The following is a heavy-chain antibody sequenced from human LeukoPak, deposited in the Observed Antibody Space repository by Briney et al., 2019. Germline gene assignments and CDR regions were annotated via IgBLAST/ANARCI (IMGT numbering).Heavy chain of an antibody. CDR2: INHSGST. CDR1: GGSFSGYY. J-gene: IGHJ4*02. D-gene: IGHD3-9*01. CDR3: GKTDIYFNPIDY. Sequence: PSETLSLTYAVYGGSFSGYYWSWIRQPPGKGLEWIGEINHSGSTNYNPSLKSRVTMSMDYSKNQFSLSVTSVTAADTAIYYCGKTDIYFNPIDYWGPGSLVTVSS. V-gene: IGHV4-34*01.